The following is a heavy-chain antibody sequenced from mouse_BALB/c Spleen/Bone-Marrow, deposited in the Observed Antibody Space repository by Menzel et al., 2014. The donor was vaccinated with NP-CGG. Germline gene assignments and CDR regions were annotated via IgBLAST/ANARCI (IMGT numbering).Heavy chain of an antibody. V-gene: IGHV14-3*02. CDR1: GFNIKDTY. CDR3: AMYYYGSSLFAY. D-gene: IGHD1-1*01. CDR2: IDPANGNT. J-gene: IGHJ3*01. Sequence: EVKVVESGAELVKPGASVKLSCTASGFNIKDTYMHWVKQRPEQGLGWIGRIDPANGNTKYDPKFQGKATITADTSSNTAYLQLSSLTSEDTAVYYCAMYYYGSSLFAYWGQGTLVTVSA.